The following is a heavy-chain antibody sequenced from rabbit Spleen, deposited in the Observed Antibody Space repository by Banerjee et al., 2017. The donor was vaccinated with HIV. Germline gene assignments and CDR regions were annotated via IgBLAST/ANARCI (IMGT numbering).Heavy chain of an antibody. D-gene: IGHD8-1*01. CDR3: ARDTGTSFSTYGMDL. CDR1: GVSFSGDSY. V-gene: IGHV1S45*01. J-gene: IGHJ6*01. CDR2: IDAGSSGFT. Sequence: QEQLVESGGGLVQPEGSLTLTCIASGVSFSGDSYICWVRQAPGRGLEWIACIDAGSSGFTYFATWAKGRFTISKTSSTTVTLQVTRLTAADTATYFCARDTGTSFSTYGMDLWGPGTLVTVS.